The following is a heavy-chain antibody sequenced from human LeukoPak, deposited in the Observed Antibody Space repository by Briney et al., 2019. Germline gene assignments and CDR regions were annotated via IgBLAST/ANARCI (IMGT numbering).Heavy chain of an antibody. V-gene: IGHV4-34*01. CDR2: INHSGST. J-gene: IGHJ6*03. CDR3: ARVAAARRRYYYYYYMDV. CDR1: GGSFSGYY. D-gene: IGHD6-6*01. Sequence: SETLSLTCAVYGGSFSGYYWSWIRQPPGKGLEWIGEINHSGSTNYNPSLKSRVTISVDTSKNQFSLKLSSVTAADTAVYYCARVAAARRRYYYYYYMDVWGKGTTVTVSS.